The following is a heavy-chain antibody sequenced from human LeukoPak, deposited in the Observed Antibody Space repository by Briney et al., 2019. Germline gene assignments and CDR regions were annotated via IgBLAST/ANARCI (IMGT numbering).Heavy chain of an antibody. CDR1: GFSVSSNY. V-gene: IGHV3-66*01. CDR3: ARGVGERFFDY. J-gene: IGHJ4*02. Sequence: PGGSLRLSCAASGFSVSSNYMTWIRQAPGKGLEWVSVIYSAGHTYYADSVKGRFTISRDDSKNTLYFQMNSLTDEDTAVYYCARGVGERFFDYWGQGTLVTVSS. D-gene: IGHD3-10*01. CDR2: IYSAGHT.